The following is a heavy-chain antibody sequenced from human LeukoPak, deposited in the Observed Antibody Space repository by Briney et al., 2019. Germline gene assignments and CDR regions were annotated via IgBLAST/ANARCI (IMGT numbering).Heavy chain of an antibody. CDR3: ARDRVQYSSSPSGY. J-gene: IGHJ4*02. CDR1: GGSFSGYY. Sequence: KPSETLSLTCAVYGGSFSGYYWSWIRQPPGKGLEWIGEINHSGSTNYNPSLKSRVTISVDTSKNQFSLKLSSVTAADTAVYYCARDRVQYSSSPSGYWGQGTLVTVSS. D-gene: IGHD6-6*01. CDR2: INHSGST. V-gene: IGHV4-34*01.